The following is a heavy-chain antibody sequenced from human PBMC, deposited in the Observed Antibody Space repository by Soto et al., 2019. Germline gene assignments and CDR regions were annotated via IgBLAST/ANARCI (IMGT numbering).Heavy chain of an antibody. Sequence: ASVKVSCKASGYTFTSYDINWVRQATGQGLEWMGWMNPNSGNTGYAQKFQGRVTMTRNTSISTAYMELSSLRSEDTAVYYCAREKAAAGTFLYYYYGMDVWGQGTTVTVSS. CDR3: AREKAAAGTFLYYYYGMDV. CDR2: MNPNSGNT. J-gene: IGHJ6*02. CDR1: GYTFTSYD. D-gene: IGHD6-13*01. V-gene: IGHV1-8*01.